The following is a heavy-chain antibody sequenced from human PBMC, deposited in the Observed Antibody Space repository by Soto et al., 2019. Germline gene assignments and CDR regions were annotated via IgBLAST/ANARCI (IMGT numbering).Heavy chain of an antibody. Sequence: GGSLRLSCAASGFTFSLFSMPWVRQAPGKGLEWVSSISGGSSYIYYADSVRGRFTTSRENARNSLYLQMDSLRADDTAVYYCARDSDCHSTSCFFPPHVWGQGTTVTVSS. CDR1: GFTFSLFS. J-gene: IGHJ6*02. V-gene: IGHV3-21*01. CDR2: ISGGSSYI. CDR3: ARDSDCHSTSCFFPPHV. D-gene: IGHD2-2*01.